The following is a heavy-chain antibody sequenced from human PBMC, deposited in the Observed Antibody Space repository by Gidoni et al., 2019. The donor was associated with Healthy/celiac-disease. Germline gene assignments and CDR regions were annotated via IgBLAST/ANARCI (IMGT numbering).Heavy chain of an antibody. D-gene: IGHD2-15*01. J-gene: IGHJ4*02. Sequence: QVQLQESGPGLFKPSQTLSLTCTVSGGSISRGGYYWSWIRQHPGKGLEWIGYIYDSGSTYYNPSLKSRVTISVDTSKNQFSLKLSSVTAADTAVYYCARVRCSGGSCLPDYWGQGTLVTVSS. V-gene: IGHV4-31*03. CDR3: ARVRCSGGSCLPDY. CDR2: IYDSGST. CDR1: GGSISRGGYY.